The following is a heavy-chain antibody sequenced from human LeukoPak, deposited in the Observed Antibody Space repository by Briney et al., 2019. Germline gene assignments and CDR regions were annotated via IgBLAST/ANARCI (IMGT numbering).Heavy chain of an antibody. CDR3: ARGATVAVYFDY. D-gene: IGHD6-19*01. Sequence: PGGSLRLSCAASGFTFTTYWMSWVRQAPGKGLEWMANIKQDGSEEYYVDSVKGRFTISRDNAKNSLYLQMNSLSAEDTAVYYCARGATVAVYFDYWGQGTLVTVSS. CDR2: IKQDGSEE. J-gene: IGHJ4*02. CDR1: GFTFTTYW. V-gene: IGHV3-7*03.